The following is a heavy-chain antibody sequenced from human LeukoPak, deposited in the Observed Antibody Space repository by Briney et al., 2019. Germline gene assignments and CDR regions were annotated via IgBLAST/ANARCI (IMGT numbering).Heavy chain of an antibody. V-gene: IGHV1-18*04. CDR2: ISAYNGNT. CDR3: ARDSVCSGGSCYSHYFDY. J-gene: IGHJ4*02. Sequence: ASVKVSCKASGYTFTSNGISWVRQAPGQGLEWMGWISAYNGNTNYAQKLQGRVTMTTDTSTSTAYMELRSLRSDDTAVYYCARDSVCSGGSCYSHYFDYWGQGTLVTVSS. D-gene: IGHD2-15*01. CDR1: GYTFTSNG.